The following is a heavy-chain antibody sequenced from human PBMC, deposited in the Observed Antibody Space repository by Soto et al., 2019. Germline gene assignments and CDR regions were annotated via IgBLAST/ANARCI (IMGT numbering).Heavy chain of an antibody. CDR3: AKDNVVTMIVVVITGLDY. V-gene: IGHV3-23*01. D-gene: IGHD3-22*01. Sequence: GGSLRLSCAASGFTFSSYAMSWVRQAPGKGLEWVSAISGSGGSTYYADSVKGRFTISRDNSKNTLYLQMNSLRAEDTAVYYCAKDNVVTMIVVVITGLDYWGQGTLVTVSS. J-gene: IGHJ4*02. CDR1: GFTFSSYA. CDR2: ISGSGGST.